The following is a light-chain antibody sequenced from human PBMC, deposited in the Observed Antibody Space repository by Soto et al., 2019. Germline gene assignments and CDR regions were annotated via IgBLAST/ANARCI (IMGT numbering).Light chain of an antibody. Sequence: QSVLTQPPSASGTPGQRVTISCSGSSSNIGSNYVYWYQQLPGTAPKLLIYRNNQRPSGVPDRFSGSKSGTSAPLAISRLRSEDESDYYCAAWDDSLSGLYVFGTGTKVTVL. CDR1: SSNIGSNY. CDR3: AAWDDSLSGLYV. CDR2: RNN. V-gene: IGLV1-47*01. J-gene: IGLJ1*01.